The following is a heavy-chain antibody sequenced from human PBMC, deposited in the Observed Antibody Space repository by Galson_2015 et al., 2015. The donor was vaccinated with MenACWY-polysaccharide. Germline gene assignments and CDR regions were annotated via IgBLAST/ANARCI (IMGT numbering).Heavy chain of an antibody. Sequence: SRRLSCAASGFTFSTYWMHWVRQTPGKGLVWVSRIKSDGSSTNYADSVKGPFTISRANAKNTLYLQMNSLRAEDTALYYCARGYSAYDWGQGTLVTVSA. CDR3: ARGYSAYD. CDR1: GFTFSTYW. D-gene: IGHD5-12*01. V-gene: IGHV3-74*01. CDR2: IKSDGSST. J-gene: IGHJ4*02.